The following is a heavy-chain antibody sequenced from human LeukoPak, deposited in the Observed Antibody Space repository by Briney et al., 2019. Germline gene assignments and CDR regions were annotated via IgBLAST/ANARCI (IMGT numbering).Heavy chain of an antibody. CDR1: GGTFSSYA. V-gene: IGHV1-69*06. J-gene: IGHJ4*02. D-gene: IGHD5-18*01. CDR2: IIPIFGTA. CDR3: ARERYSYGYYDY. Sequence: SVKVSCKASGGTFSSYAISWVRQAPGQGLEWMGGIIPIFGTANYAQKFQGRVTITADKSTSTAYMELSRLRSDDTAVYYCARERYSYGYYDYWGQGTLVTVSS.